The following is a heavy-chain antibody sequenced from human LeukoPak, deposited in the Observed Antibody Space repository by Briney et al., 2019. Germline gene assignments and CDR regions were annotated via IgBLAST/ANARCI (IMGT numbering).Heavy chain of an antibody. CDR1: GYSISSGYY. CDR3: ARDAGGDFDY. Sequence: SETPSLTCNVSGYSISSGYYWGWIRQPPGKALEWIGTTFHSGSPNYNPSLKSRVTISIDTSKNQFSLKLSSVTAADTAFYYCARDAGGDFDYWGQGTLVTVSS. D-gene: IGHD2-21*01. J-gene: IGHJ4*02. CDR2: TFHSGSP. V-gene: IGHV4-38-2*02.